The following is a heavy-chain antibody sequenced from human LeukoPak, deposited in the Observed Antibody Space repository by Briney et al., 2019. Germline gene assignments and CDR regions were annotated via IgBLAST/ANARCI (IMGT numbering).Heavy chain of an antibody. CDR1: GGSNSSGGYY. J-gene: IGHJ4*02. Sequence: SETLSLTCTVSGGSNSSGGYYWSWIRQPPGKGLEWIGSIYYSGSTYYNPSLKSRVTISVDTSKNQFSLKLSSVTAADTAVYYCARGLYYGSGSYYEPFDYWGQGTLVTVSS. CDR3: ARGLYYGSGSYYEPFDY. CDR2: IYYSGST. D-gene: IGHD3-10*01. V-gene: IGHV4-39*07.